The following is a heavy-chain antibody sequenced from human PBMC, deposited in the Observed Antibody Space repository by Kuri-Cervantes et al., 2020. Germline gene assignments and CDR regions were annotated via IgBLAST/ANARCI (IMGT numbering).Heavy chain of an antibody. D-gene: IGHD2-21*02. J-gene: IGHJ3*02. V-gene: IGHV3-48*01. CDR3: ARDPLVTAIRDDAFDI. CDR2: ISSSSSTI. Sequence: GESLKISCAASGFTFSSYSMNWVRQAPGKGLEWVSYISSSSSTIYYADSVKGRFTISRDNAKNSLYLQMNSLRAEDTAVYYCARDPLVTAIRDDAFDIWGQGTMVTVSS. CDR1: GFTFSSYS.